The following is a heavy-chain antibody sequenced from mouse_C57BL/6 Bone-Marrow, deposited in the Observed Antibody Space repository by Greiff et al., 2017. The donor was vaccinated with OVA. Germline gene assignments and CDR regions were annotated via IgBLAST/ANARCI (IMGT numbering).Heavy chain of an antibody. D-gene: IGHD2-2*01. J-gene: IGHJ4*01. CDR1: GYSFTDYN. V-gene: IGHV1-39*01. Sequence: EVQLQESGPELVKPGASVKISCKASGYSFTDYNMNWVKQSNGKSLEWIGVLNPKYGTTSYNQKFQGHATLSVDQSSSTAYMQLNSLTSEDSAVYYCARSWLRAMDYWGQGTSVTVSS. CDR3: ARSWLRAMDY. CDR2: LNPKYGTT.